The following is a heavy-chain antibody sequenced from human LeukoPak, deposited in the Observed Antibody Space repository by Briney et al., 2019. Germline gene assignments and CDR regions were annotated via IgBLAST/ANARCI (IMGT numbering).Heavy chain of an antibody. J-gene: IGHJ4*02. CDR3: ARDVGGTLDY. V-gene: IGHV3-33*01. D-gene: IGHD3-16*01. CDR2: IWYDGSNK. Sequence: PGGSLRLSCAASGFTFSSYGMHWVRQAPGKGLEWVAVIWYDGSNKYYADSVKGRFTISRDNAKNSLFLQMNSLRGEDAAVYYCARDVGGTLDYWGQGTLVTVSS. CDR1: GFTFSSYG.